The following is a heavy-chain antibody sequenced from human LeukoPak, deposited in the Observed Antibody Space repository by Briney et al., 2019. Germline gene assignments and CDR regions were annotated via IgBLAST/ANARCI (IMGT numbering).Heavy chain of an antibody. J-gene: IGHJ4*02. Sequence: PGGSLRLSCAASGFTFSDYYMSWIRQAPGKGLEWLAVISHDGSNKYYADSVKGRITISRDNSMNTLYLQMNSLRAEDTAVYYCAKVRWGSDNALDSWGQGTLVTGSS. CDR3: AKVRWGSDNALDS. CDR2: ISHDGSNK. V-gene: IGHV3-30*18. CDR1: GFTFSDYY. D-gene: IGHD3-16*01.